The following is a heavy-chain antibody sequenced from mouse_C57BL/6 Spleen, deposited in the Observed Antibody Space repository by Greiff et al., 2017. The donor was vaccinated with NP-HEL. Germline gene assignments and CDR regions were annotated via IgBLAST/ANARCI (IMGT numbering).Heavy chain of an antibody. CDR1: GYTFTSYW. V-gene: IGHV1-69*01. CDR2: IDPSDSYT. Sequence: QVQLQQPGAELVMPGASVKLSCKASGYTFTSYWMHWVKQRPGQGLEWIGEIDPSDSYTNYNQKFKGKSTLTLDKSSSTAYMQLSSLTSEDSAVYYCARMGDYFDYWGQGTTLTVSS. CDR3: ARMGDYFDY. J-gene: IGHJ2*01. D-gene: IGHD4-1*01.